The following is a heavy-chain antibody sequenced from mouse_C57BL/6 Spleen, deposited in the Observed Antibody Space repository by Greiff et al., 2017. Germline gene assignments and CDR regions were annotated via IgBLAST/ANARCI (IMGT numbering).Heavy chain of an antibody. CDR3: ARLGLRRGGYYAMCC. D-gene: IGHD2-4*01. J-gene: IGHJ4*01. Sequence: EVQLQESGPELVKPGASVKIPCKASGYTFTDYNMDWVKQSPGKSLEWIGDINPNNGGTIYNQKFKGKATLTVDKSSSTAYMELRSLTSEDTAVYDGARLGLRRGGYYAMCCWGQGTSVAVAS. CDR2: INPNNGGT. V-gene: IGHV1-18*01. CDR1: GYTFTDYN.